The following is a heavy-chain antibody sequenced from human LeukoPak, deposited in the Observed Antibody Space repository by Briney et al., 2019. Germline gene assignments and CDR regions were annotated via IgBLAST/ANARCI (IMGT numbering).Heavy chain of an antibody. Sequence: SETLSLTCTVSGGSISSYYWSWIRQPAGKGLEWIGRIYTSGSTNYNPSLKSRVTMSVDTSKNQFSLKLSSVTAADTAVYYCAREKGCSSTSCYGIDYWGQGTLVTVSS. CDR3: AREKGCSSTSCYGIDY. CDR1: GGSISSYY. CDR2: IYTSGST. V-gene: IGHV4-4*07. J-gene: IGHJ4*02. D-gene: IGHD2-2*01.